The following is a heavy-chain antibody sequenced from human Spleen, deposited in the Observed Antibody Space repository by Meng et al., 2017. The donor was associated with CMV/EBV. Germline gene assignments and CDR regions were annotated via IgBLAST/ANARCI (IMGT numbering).Heavy chain of an antibody. CDR1: GFTFGDYP. Sequence: GESLKISCTASGFTFGDYPMSWVRQAPGKGLEWVGFIRSKAYGGTTEYAASVKGRFTISRDDSKNTLYLQMNSLRAEDTAVYYCAKNYDSSGYCPDYWGQGTLVTVSS. CDR3: AKNYDSSGYCPDY. V-gene: IGHV3-49*04. D-gene: IGHD3-22*01. CDR2: IRSKAYGGTT. J-gene: IGHJ4*02.